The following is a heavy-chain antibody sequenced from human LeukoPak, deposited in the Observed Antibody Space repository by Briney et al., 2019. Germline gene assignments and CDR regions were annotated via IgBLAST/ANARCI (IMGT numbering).Heavy chain of an antibody. J-gene: IGHJ4*02. CDR3: ATYRQVLLPFES. Sequence: GESLRLSCAASGFTFSTFAMIWVRQPPGKGLEWVSSIFPSGGEIHYADSVRGRFTISRDNSKSTLSLQMNSLRAEDTAIYYCATYRQVLLPFESWGQGTLVTVSS. V-gene: IGHV3-23*01. CDR1: GFTFSTFA. CDR2: IFPSGGEI. D-gene: IGHD2-8*02.